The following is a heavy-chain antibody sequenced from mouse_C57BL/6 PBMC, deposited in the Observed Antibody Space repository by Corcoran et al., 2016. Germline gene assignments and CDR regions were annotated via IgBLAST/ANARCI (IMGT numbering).Heavy chain of an antibody. CDR3: ARLYGSPGYAMDY. D-gene: IGHD1-1*01. CDR1: GYTFTDYY. V-gene: IGHV1-19*01. J-gene: IGHJ4*01. CDR2: INPYNGGT. Sequence: EVQLQQSGPVLVKPGASVKMSCKASGYTFTDYYMNWVKQSHGKSLEWIGVINPYNGGTSYNQKFKGKATLTVDKSSSTAYMELNSLTSEDSAVYYCARLYGSPGYAMDYWGQGTSVTVSS.